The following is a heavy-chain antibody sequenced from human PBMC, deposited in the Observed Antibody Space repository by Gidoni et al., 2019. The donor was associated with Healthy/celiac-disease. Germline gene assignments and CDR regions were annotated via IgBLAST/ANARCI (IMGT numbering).Heavy chain of an antibody. Sequence: QVQLVESGGGVVQPGRSLRLSCAASGFPFRSYGLHWVRQAPGKGLEWVAVIWYDGSNKYYADSVKGRFTISRDKSKNTLYLQMNSLRAEDTAVYYCARAGDGYNWGIDYWGQGTLVTVSS. CDR1: GFPFRSYG. CDR3: ARAGDGYNWGIDY. V-gene: IGHV3-33*01. CDR2: IWYDGSNK. J-gene: IGHJ4*02. D-gene: IGHD5-12*01.